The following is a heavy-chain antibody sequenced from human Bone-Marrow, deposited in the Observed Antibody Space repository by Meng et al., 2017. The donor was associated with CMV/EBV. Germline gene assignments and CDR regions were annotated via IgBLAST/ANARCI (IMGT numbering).Heavy chain of an antibody. Sequence: SETLSLTCTVSGGSISSYYWSWIRQPPGKGLEWIGYIYYSGSTNYNPSLKGRVTISVDTSKNQFSLKLSSVTAADTAVYYCARQFYDGAFDIWGQGTMVTVSS. J-gene: IGHJ3*02. V-gene: IGHV4-59*01. CDR2: IYYSGST. CDR1: GGSISSYY. CDR3: ARQFYDGAFDI. D-gene: IGHD2/OR15-2a*01.